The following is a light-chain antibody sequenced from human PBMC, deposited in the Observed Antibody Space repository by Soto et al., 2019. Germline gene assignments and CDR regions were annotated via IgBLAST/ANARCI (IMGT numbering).Light chain of an antibody. CDR3: ATWDANLNGNWV. CDR2: TNN. CDR1: SSNIGSNA. J-gene: IGLJ3*02. V-gene: IGLV1-44*01. Sequence: QSVLTQPPSASGTPGQRVTISCSGSSSNIGSNAVNWYQQLPGTAPKLLIYTNNQRPSGVPDRFSGSKSGTSASLAISGLQSEDEADYYCATWDANLNGNWVFGGGTKLTVL.